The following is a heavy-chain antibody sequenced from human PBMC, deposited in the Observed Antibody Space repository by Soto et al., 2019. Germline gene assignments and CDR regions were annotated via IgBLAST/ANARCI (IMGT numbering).Heavy chain of an antibody. D-gene: IGHD6-19*01. J-gene: IGHJ5*02. V-gene: IGHV1-3*04. CDR3: ARDSTGWYRGWFDP. CDR2: INTANGDT. Sequence: QVHLAQSGAEVQKPGASMNLSCKASGYTFTTFAMHWLRQAPGQRPEWMGWINTANGDTKYSQTLQGRITITRDTPARIVYMDLRSLTSEDTAVYFCARDSTGWYRGWFDPWGQGTLVTVSS. CDR1: GYTFTTFA.